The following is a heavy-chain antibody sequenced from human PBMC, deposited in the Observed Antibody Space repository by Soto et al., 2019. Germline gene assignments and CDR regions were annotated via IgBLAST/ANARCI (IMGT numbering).Heavy chain of an antibody. CDR2: ISAYNGNT. CDR3: ARDRIVVVVDGWFDP. Sequence: ASVKVSCRASGYTFTSYGISGVRQAPGQGLEWMGWISAYNGNTNYAQKLQGRVTMTTDTSTSTAYMELRSLRSDDTAVYYCARDRIVVVVDGWFDPWGQGTLVTVSS. J-gene: IGHJ5*02. V-gene: IGHV1-18*04. D-gene: IGHD2-15*01. CDR1: GYTFTSYG.